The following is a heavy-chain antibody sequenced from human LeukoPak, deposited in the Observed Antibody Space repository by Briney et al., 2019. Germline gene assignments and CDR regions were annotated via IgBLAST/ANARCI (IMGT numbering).Heavy chain of an antibody. D-gene: IGHD6-13*01. CDR1: GFTFSSYG. V-gene: IGHV3-33*06. CDR3: AKDKGIAAAGTFDY. J-gene: IGHJ4*02. Sequence: GRSLRLSCAASGFTFSSYGIHWVRQAPGKGLEWVAVIWYDGSNKYYADSVKGRFTISRDNSKNTLYLQMNSLRAEDTAVYYCAKDKGIAAAGTFDYWGQGTLVTVSS. CDR2: IWYDGSNK.